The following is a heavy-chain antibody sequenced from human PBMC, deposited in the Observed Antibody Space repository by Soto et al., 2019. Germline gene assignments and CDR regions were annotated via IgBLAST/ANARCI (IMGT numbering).Heavy chain of an antibody. D-gene: IGHD6-13*01. V-gene: IGHV4-39*01. J-gene: IGHJ4*02. CDR1: GGSISSSSYY. CDR2: IYYSGST. Sequence: ASETLSLTCTVSGGSISSSSYYRGWIRQPPGKGLEWIGSIYYSGSTYYNPSLKSRVTISVDTSKNQFSLKLSSVTAADTAVYYCARHDGYSSSWYKFWGQGTLVTVSS. CDR3: ARHDGYSSSWYKF.